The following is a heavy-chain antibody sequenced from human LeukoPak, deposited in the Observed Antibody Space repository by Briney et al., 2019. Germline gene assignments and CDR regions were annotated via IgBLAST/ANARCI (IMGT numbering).Heavy chain of an antibody. D-gene: IGHD5-24*01. CDR2: IYYNERT. J-gene: IGHJ4*02. CDR1: GGSISSYY. Sequence: SETLSLTCAVSGGSISSYYWSWIRQPAGKGLEWIGSIYYNERTYYNPSLKSRVTISVATSKTQFSLKLSSVTAADTAVYYCASPMAWAHNRRDSDYWGLGTLVTVSS. V-gene: IGHV4-59*10. CDR3: ASPMAWAHNRRDSDY.